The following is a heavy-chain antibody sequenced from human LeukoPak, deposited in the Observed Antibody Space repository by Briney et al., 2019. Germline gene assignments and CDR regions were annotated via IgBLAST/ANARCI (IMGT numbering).Heavy chain of an antibody. CDR2: ISWNSGSI. Sequence: GGSLRLSCAASGFTFSSHWMSWVRQAPGKGLEWVSGISWNSGSIGYADSVKGRFTISRDNAKNSLYLQMNSLRAEDTALYYCAKDKIPHDYGGKTFDYWGQGTLVTVSS. CDR3: AKDKIPHDYGGKTFDY. CDR1: GFTFSSHW. V-gene: IGHV3-9*01. J-gene: IGHJ4*02. D-gene: IGHD4-23*01.